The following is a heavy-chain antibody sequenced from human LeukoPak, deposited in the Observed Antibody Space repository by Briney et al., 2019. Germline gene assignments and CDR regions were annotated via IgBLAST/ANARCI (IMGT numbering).Heavy chain of an antibody. J-gene: IGHJ3*02. Sequence: PSETLSLTCTFSGGSISSSSYYSGWIRQPPGKGLEWIGSIYYSGSTYYNPSLKSRVTISVDTSKNQFSLELSSVTAADTDVYYCAEGDAFDIWGQGTMVTVSS. V-gene: IGHV4-39*07. CDR1: GGSISSSSYY. CDR3: AEGDAFDI. CDR2: IYYSGST.